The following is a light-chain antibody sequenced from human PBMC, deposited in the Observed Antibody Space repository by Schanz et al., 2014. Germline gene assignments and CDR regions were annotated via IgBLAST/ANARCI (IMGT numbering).Light chain of an antibody. CDR3: SSYAGSNIWV. CDR2: EVS. V-gene: IGLV2-8*01. CDR1: SSDIGRYNY. Sequence: QSALTQPPSASGSPGQSVTISCTGTSSDIGRYNYVSWYQHHPGKAPKLMIYEVSKRPSGVPDRFSGSKSGNTASLTVSGLQAEDEADYYCSSYAGSNIWVFGGGTKLTVL. J-gene: IGLJ3*02.